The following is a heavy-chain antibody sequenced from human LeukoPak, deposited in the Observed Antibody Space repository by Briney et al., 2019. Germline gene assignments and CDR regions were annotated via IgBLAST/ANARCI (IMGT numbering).Heavy chain of an antibody. CDR3: ARSEAAAGPLTFDV. CDR2: IYYSGNT. CDR1: SGSITSGDYY. J-gene: IGHJ3*01. V-gene: IGHV4-30-4*01. Sequence: PSQTLSLTCTVSSGSITSGDYYWSWVRQPPGKGLEWIGYIYYSGNTYYNPSLTSRVTMSIDTSENHFSLKLTSVTAADTALYYCARSEAAAGPLTFDVWGPGTMAIVSA. D-gene: IGHD6-25*01.